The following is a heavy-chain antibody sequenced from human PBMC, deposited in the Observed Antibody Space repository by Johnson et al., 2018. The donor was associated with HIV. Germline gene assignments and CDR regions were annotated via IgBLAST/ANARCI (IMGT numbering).Heavy chain of an antibody. CDR3: AKGRSGTTASIDAFDI. Sequence: QVQLVESGGGVVQPGRSLRLSCAASGFSFSSYAMHWVRQAPGKGLEWVALMSFDGSNKYYADSVKVRFTISRDNSKNTLYLQMKSLRAEDTAVYYCAKGRSGTTASIDAFDIWGQGTMVTVSS. D-gene: IGHD1-7*01. V-gene: IGHV3-30*04. CDR1: GFSFSSYA. J-gene: IGHJ3*02. CDR2: MSFDGSNK.